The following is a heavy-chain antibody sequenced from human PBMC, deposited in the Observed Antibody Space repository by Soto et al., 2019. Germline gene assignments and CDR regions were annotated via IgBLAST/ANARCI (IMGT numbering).Heavy chain of an antibody. V-gene: IGHV5-51*01. CDR3: ARPGDILTCDYNGYHHYGLAF. CDR1: GYSFTSYW. D-gene: IGHD3-9*01. CDR2: IYPGDSDT. Sequence: GESLKISCKGSGYSFTSYWIGWVRQMPGKGLEWMGIIYPGDSDTRYSPSFQGQVTISADKSISTAYLQWSSLKASDTAMYYCARPGDILTCDYNGYHHYGLAFCGQGTTVTVSS. J-gene: IGHJ6*02.